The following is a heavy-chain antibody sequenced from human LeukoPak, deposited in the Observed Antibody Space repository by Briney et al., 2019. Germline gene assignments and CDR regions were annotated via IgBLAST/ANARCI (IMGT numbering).Heavy chain of an antibody. J-gene: IGHJ4*02. CDR1: GFTFGDYA. Sequence: GGSLRLSCTASGFTFGDYAMSWVRQAPGKGLEWVGFIRSKAYGGTTEYAASVKGRFTISRDDSKSIAYLQMNSLKTEDTAVYYCTRGGVSARLDYWGQGTLVTVSS. D-gene: IGHD6-13*01. CDR3: TRGGVSARLDY. CDR2: IRSKAYGGTT. V-gene: IGHV3-49*04.